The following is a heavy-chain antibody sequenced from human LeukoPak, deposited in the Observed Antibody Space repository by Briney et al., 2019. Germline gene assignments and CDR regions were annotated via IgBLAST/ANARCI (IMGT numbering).Heavy chain of an antibody. CDR3: ARLSTGWYGHFDF. J-gene: IGHJ4*02. CDR2: IKEDGSER. CDR1: GFTLSYNW. V-gene: IGHV3-7*03. Sequence: GGSLRLSCAASGFTLSYNWMSWVRRAPGKGLEWVASIKEDGSERYYVDSVKGRFTISRDNAKNSLYLQMNSLRAEDTAVYYCARLSTGWYGHFDFWGQGTLVTVSS. D-gene: IGHD6-13*01.